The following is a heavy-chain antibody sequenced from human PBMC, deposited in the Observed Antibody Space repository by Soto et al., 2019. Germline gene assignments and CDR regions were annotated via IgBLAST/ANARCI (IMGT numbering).Heavy chain of an antibody. Sequence: GASVKVSCKASGYTFTGHYMHWVRQAPGQGLEWMGWVNPNGGGTILAQKFQGRVTLTRDTSISTAYMELTTLKSDDTAVYYCARGGEAWTYYYYGMDVWGQGTTVTVSS. CDR2: VNPNGGGT. CDR1: GYTFTGHY. J-gene: IGHJ6*02. D-gene: IGHD3-3*01. CDR3: ARGGEAWTYYYYGMDV. V-gene: IGHV1-2*02.